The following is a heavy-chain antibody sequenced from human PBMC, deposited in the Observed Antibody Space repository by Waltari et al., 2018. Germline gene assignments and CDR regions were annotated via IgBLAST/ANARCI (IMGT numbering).Heavy chain of an antibody. Sequence: QVQLQQWGAGLLKPSETLSLTCAVYGGSFSGYYWSWIRQPPGKGLEWIGEINHSGSTNSNRSLKSRVTISVDTSKNQFSLKLSSVTAADTAVYYCARVLQPRHSLRYFDWLPYYFDYWGQGTLVTVSS. CDR1: GGSFSGYY. CDR2: INHSGST. CDR3: ARVLQPRHSLRYFDWLPYYFDY. J-gene: IGHJ4*02. V-gene: IGHV4-34*01. D-gene: IGHD3-9*01.